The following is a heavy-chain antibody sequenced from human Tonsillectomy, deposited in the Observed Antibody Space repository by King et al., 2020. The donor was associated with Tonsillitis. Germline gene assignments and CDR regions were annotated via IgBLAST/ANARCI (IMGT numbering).Heavy chain of an antibody. CDR3: AREPTGYYYGMDV. CDR1: GFTFSSYD. Sequence: VQLVESGGGLVQPGGSLRLSCAASGFTFSSYDMHWVRQATGQGLEWVSSIGTDGDTYYPGSVKGRFTISRENAKNSWYLQMNSLGAGDTAVYYCAREPTGYYYGMDVWGQGTTVTVSS. CDR2: IGTDGDT. J-gene: IGHJ6*02. V-gene: IGHV3-13*01.